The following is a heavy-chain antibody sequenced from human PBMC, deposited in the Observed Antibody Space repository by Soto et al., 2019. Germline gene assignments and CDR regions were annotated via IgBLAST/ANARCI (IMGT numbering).Heavy chain of an antibody. J-gene: IGHJ6*02. CDR1: GYSFTSYW. D-gene: IGHD2-2*01. V-gene: IGHV5-51*01. CDR3: AGHGVGPGARGYYNYYGMDV. Sequence: GGYLKISCKGSGYSFTSYWIGWVRQMPGKGLEWMGIIYPGDSDTRYSPSFKGQVTISADKSISTAYLQWSSLKPSDTARYYFAGHGVGPGARGYYNYYGMDVWGRGTTVTVSS. CDR2: IYPGDSDT.